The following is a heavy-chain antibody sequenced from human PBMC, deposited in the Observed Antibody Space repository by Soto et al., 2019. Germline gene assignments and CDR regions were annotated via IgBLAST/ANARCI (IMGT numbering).Heavy chain of an antibody. D-gene: IGHD6-13*01. V-gene: IGHV4-31*03. CDR2: IYYSGST. J-gene: IGHJ5*02. CDR3: ARAGQQLVVDWFDP. CDR1: GGSISSGGYY. Sequence: SETLSLTCTVSGGSISSGGYYWSWIRQHPGKGLEWIGYIYYSGSTYYNLSLKSRVTISVDTSKNQFSLKLSSVTAADTAVYYCARAGQQLVVDWFDPWGQGTLVTVSS.